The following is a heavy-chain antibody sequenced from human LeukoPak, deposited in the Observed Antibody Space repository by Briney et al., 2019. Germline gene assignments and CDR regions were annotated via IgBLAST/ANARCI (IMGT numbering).Heavy chain of an antibody. CDR2: INPNSGGT. CDR1: GYTFTGYY. J-gene: IGHJ5*02. V-gene: IGHV1-2*02. D-gene: IGHD2-8*02. CDR3: AGDSTLGYCTGGVCYWFDP. Sequence: ASVKVSCKASGYTFTGYYMHWVRQAPGQGLEWMGWINPNSGGTNYAQKFQGRVTMTRDTSISTAYMELSRLRSDDTAVYYCAGDSTLGYCTGGVCYWFDPWGQGTLVTVSS.